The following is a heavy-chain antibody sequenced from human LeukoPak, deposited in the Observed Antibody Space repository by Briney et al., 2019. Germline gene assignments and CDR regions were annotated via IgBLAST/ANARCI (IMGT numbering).Heavy chain of an antibody. CDR3: TTDPIAVAGTRVSLLLSA. CDR1: GFTFSSYS. Sequence: PGGSLRLSCAASGFTFSSYSMNWVRQAPGKGLEWVSSISSSGSYIYYADSVKGRFTISRDNAKNSLYLQMNSLRAEDTAVYYCTTDPIAVAGTRVSLLLSAWGQGTLVTVSS. D-gene: IGHD6-19*01. J-gene: IGHJ5*02. V-gene: IGHV3-21*01. CDR2: ISSSGSYI.